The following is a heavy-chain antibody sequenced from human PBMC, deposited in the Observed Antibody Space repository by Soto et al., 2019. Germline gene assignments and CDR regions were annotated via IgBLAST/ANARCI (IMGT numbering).Heavy chain of an antibody. Sequence: EVQLLESGGGLVQPGGSLRLSCAASGFTFSSYAMSWVRQAPGKGLEWVSAISGSGGSTYYADSVKGRFTISRDNSKNTLYLQMNSPRAEDTAVYYCAKSKSGYSSGWYEAFDIWGQGTMVTVSS. D-gene: IGHD6-19*01. V-gene: IGHV3-23*01. CDR3: AKSKSGYSSGWYEAFDI. CDR2: ISGSGGST. CDR1: GFTFSSYA. J-gene: IGHJ3*02.